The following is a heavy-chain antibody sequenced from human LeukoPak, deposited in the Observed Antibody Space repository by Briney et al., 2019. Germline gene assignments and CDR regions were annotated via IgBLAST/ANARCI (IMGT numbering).Heavy chain of an antibody. Sequence: ASVKVSCKASGYTFTSYDINWVRQATGQGLEWMGWMNPNSGNTGYAQKFQGRVTMTRNTSISTAYMELSSLRSEDTAVYYCARVSDARHEYSSPGYYYYYMDVWGKGTTVTVSS. D-gene: IGHD6-6*01. CDR2: MNPNSGNT. V-gene: IGHV1-8*01. CDR1: GYTFTSYD. CDR3: ARVSDARHEYSSPGYYYYYMDV. J-gene: IGHJ6*03.